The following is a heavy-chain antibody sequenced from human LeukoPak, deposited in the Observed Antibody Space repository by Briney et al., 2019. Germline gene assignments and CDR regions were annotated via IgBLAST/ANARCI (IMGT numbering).Heavy chain of an antibody. CDR3: ARDPSGLSLDY. D-gene: IGHD5/OR15-5a*01. V-gene: IGHV3-23*01. J-gene: IGHJ4*02. Sequence: GGSLRLSCAASGFTFINYAMTWVRQAPGEGLEWVSTITSSGGSTFYADTVKGRFTISRDNSNNILYLQMNSLRAEDTAVYYCARDPSGLSLDYWGQGALVTVSS. CDR2: ITSSGGST. CDR1: GFTFINYA.